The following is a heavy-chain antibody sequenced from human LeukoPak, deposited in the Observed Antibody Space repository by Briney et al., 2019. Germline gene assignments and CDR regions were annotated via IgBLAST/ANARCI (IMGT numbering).Heavy chain of an antibody. CDR2: INAGNGNT. CDR3: AVGEGTYDFWSGYYTGDY. J-gene: IGHJ4*02. D-gene: IGHD3-3*01. Sequence: ASVKVSCKASGYTFTSYAMHWVRQAPGQRLEWMGWINAGNGNTKYSQKFQGRVTITRDMSTSTAYMELSSLRSEDTAVYYCAVGEGTYDFWSGYYTGDYWGQGTLVTVSS. CDR1: GYTFTSYA. V-gene: IGHV1-3*01.